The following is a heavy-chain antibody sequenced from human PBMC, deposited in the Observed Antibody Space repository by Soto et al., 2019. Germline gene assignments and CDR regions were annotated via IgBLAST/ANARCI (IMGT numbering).Heavy chain of an antibody. CDR2: TYYRSKWYN. Sequence: PSQTLSLTCAISGDSVSSNSAAWNWIRQSPSRGLEWLGRTYYRSKWYNDYAVSVKSRITINPDTSKNQFSLQLNSVTPEDTAVYYCARGLTDYDSGGYYDWFDPWGQGTLVIVSS. J-gene: IGHJ5*01. CDR3: ARGLTDYDSGGYYDWFDP. CDR1: GDSVSSNSAA. V-gene: IGHV6-1*01. D-gene: IGHD3-22*01.